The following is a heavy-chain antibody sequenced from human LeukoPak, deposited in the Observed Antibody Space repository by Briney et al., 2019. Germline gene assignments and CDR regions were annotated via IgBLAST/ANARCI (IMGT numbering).Heavy chain of an antibody. J-gene: IGHJ4*02. CDR1: GFTFSDYY. CDR3: ARYQWVNNFFDY. CDR2: ISSTGNTI. V-gene: IGHV3-11*01. Sequence: GGSLRLSCAASGFTFSDYYVSWIRQAPGKELEWLSYISSTGNTIYYADFVKGRFTISRDNIENSLYLQMNSLRAEDTAVYYCARYQWVNNFFDYWGQGTRVTVSS. D-gene: IGHD1-26*01.